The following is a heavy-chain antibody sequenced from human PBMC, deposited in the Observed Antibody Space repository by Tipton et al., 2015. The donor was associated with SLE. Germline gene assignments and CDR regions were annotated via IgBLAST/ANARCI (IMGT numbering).Heavy chain of an antibody. V-gene: IGHV4-39*07. CDR1: GGSISSSTYY. CDR2: INYSGTT. Sequence: TLSLTCTVSGGSISSSTYYWGWIRQPPGKGLEWIGNINYSGTTYYNPSLRSRVTTSVDTSKNQFSLKLATVTAADTAVYYCATSPLTVWGQGTLVTVSS. J-gene: IGHJ4*02. CDR3: ATSPLTV.